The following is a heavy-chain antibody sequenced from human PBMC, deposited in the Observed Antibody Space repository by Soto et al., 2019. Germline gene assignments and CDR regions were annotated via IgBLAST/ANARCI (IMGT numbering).Heavy chain of an antibody. Sequence: EASVKVSCKASGGTFSSYAISWLRQAPGQGLEWMGGIIPIFGTANYAQKFQGRVTITADESTSTAYMELSSLRSEDTAVYYCARPYSDIAAAGYRYDGMDVWGQGTTVTVSS. CDR3: ARPYSDIAAAGYRYDGMDV. J-gene: IGHJ6*02. V-gene: IGHV1-69*13. CDR2: IIPIFGTA. CDR1: GGTFSSYA. D-gene: IGHD6-13*01.